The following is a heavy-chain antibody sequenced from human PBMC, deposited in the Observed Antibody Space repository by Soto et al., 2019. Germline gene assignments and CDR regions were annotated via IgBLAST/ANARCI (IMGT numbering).Heavy chain of an antibody. J-gene: IGHJ4*02. CDR2: ISGSGGST. CDR3: AKLEVGVMITFGGVPD. Sequence: GGSLRLSYAASGFTFSGYAMSWVRQAPGKGLEWVSAISGSGGSTYYADSVKGRFTISRDNSKNTLYLQMNSLRAEDTAVYYCAKLEVGVMITFGGVPDWGQGTLVTVSS. V-gene: IGHV3-23*01. CDR1: GFTFSGYA. D-gene: IGHD3-16*01.